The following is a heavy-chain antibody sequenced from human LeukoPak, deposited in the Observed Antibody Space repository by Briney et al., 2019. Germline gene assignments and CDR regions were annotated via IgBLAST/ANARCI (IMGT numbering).Heavy chain of an antibody. Sequence: GGSLRLPCAGSGFTVSSNYMNWVRQTPGKGLEWVSVIYSGVSTDYADSVKGRFTISRDNSKNTLYLQMNSLRAEDTAVYYCASGETTAFDYWGQGTLVTVSS. J-gene: IGHJ4*02. D-gene: IGHD4-11*01. CDR3: ASGETTAFDY. CDR1: GFTVSSNY. CDR2: IYSGVST. V-gene: IGHV3-66*01.